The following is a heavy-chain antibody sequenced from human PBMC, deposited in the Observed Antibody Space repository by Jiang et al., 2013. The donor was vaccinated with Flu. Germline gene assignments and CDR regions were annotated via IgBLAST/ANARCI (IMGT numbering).Heavy chain of an antibody. D-gene: IGHD2-2*01. CDR2: ISSSSYI. Sequence: QLVESGEAWSSLGVLRLSCAASGFTFSSYSMNWVRQAPGKGLEWVSSISSSSYIYYADSVKGRFTISRDNAKNSLYLQMNSLRAEDTAVYYCANYCSSTSCHGGPTFDIWGQGTMVTVSS. CDR1: GFTFSSYS. V-gene: IGHV3-21*01. CDR3: ANYCSSTSCHGGPTFDI. J-gene: IGHJ3*02.